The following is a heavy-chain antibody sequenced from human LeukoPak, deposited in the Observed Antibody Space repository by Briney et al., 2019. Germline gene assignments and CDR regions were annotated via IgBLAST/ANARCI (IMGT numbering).Heavy chain of an antibody. CDR3: ARDGRRYFDWSLYSDFDY. J-gene: IGHJ4*02. Sequence: ASVKVSCKASGYTFTGYYMHWVRQAPGQGLEWMGRINPNSGGTNYAQKFQGRVTMTRDTSISTAYMELSRLRSDDTAVYYCARDGRRYFDWSLYSDFDYWGQGTLVTVSS. CDR2: INPNSGGT. D-gene: IGHD3-9*01. V-gene: IGHV1-2*06. CDR1: GYTFTGYY.